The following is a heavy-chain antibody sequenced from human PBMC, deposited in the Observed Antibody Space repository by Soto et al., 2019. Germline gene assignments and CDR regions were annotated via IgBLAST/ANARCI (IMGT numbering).Heavy chain of an antibody. Sequence: PSETLSLTCTVSGGSISSYYWSWIRQPPGKGLEWIGYIYYSGSTNYNPSPKSRVTISVDTSKNQFSLKLSSVTAADTAVYYCARHADYGDYPHLLYYFDYWGQGTLVTVSS. CDR1: GGSISSYY. CDR2: IYYSGST. J-gene: IGHJ4*02. D-gene: IGHD4-17*01. CDR3: ARHADYGDYPHLLYYFDY. V-gene: IGHV4-59*08.